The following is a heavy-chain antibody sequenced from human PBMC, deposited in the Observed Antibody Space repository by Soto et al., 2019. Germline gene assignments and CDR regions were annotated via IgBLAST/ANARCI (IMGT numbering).Heavy chain of an antibody. CDR1: GFTFSSYE. D-gene: IGHD3-10*01. CDR3: ARGVTVRGIDGWDYYFDY. CDR2: ISSSGSTI. V-gene: IGHV3-48*03. J-gene: IGHJ4*02. Sequence: GSLRLSCAASGFTFSSYEMNWVRQAPGKGLEWVSYISSSGSTIYYADSVKGRFTVSRDNAKNSLYLQMNSLRAEDTAVYYCARGVTVRGIDGWDYYFDYWGQGTLVTVSS.